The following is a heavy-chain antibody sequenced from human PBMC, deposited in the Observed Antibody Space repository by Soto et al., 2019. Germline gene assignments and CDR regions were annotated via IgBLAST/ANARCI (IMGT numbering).Heavy chain of an antibody. CDR1: GFTFSNYA. D-gene: IGHD1-7*01. CDR2: ISGSGDTT. V-gene: IGHV3-23*01. Sequence: GGSLRLSCAASGFTFSNYAMSWVRQAPGKGLEWVSSISGSGDTTYYADSVKGHFIISRDNYKNTLYLKMNTLRAEDTDVYYCAKNNGLEVLGLFRRFDRWGQGNLVTVSS. J-gene: IGHJ5*02. CDR3: AKNNGLEVLGLFRRFDR.